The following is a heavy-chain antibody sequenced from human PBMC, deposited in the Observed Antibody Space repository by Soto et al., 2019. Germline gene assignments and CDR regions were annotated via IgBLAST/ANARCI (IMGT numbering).Heavy chain of an antibody. J-gene: IGHJ1*01. Sequence: SETLSLTSTVAGDSLATGGNHWDWLRQSPGGRLEGIGSVYYSASSYYNPYLRSRVTITLNLSANQISLRLTSVTAADAAVYLYSRRRDTHHFGGLDGWGQGTLVTVSS. CDR1: GDSLATGGNH. D-gene: IGHD3-16*01. V-gene: IGHV4-39*01. CDR3: SRRRDTHHFGGLDG. CDR2: VYYSASS.